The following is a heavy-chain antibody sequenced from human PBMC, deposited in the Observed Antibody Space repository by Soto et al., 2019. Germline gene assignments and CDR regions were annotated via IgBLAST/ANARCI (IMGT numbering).Heavy chain of an antibody. V-gene: IGHV3-43*02. CDR1: GFTFSSYA. CDR3: AKERAVVAPETINYFGMDV. Sequence: GGSLRLSCAASGFTFSSYAMSWVRQAPGKGLEWVSLISWGGNSTYYADSVKGRFTISRDNSKNSLYLQMNSLRSEDTALYYCAKERAVVAPETINYFGMDVWGQGTTVTVSS. J-gene: IGHJ6*02. CDR2: ISWGGNST. D-gene: IGHD2-2*01.